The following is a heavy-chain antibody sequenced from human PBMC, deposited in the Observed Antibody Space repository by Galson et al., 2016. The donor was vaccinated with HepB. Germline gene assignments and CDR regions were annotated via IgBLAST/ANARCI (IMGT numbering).Heavy chain of an antibody. J-gene: IGHJ4*02. CDR2: INSDGSST. CDR3: ARVGAFMEWSLGY. CDR1: GFTFSSYW. Sequence: SLRLSCAASGFTFSSYWMHWVRQAPGKGLVWVSRINSDGSSTSYADSAKGRFTISRDNAKNTLYLQMNSLRAEDTAVYHCARVGAFMEWSLGYWGQGTLVTVSS. D-gene: IGHD3-3*02. V-gene: IGHV3-74*01.